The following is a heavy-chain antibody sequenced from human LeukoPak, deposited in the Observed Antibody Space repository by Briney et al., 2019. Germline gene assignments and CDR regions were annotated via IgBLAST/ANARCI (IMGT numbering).Heavy chain of an antibody. CDR1: GGSISSSAYH. V-gene: IGHV4-39*07. D-gene: IGHD3-10*01. CDR2: IHNSGST. CDR3: ARASPYSGSYYNWFDP. Sequence: SETLSLTCTVSGGSISSSAYHWGWIRQPPGKGLEWIGSIHNSGSTYYNPSLKSRVTISVDTSKNQFSLKLSSVTAADTAVYYCARASPYSGSYYNWFDPWGQGTLVTVSS. J-gene: IGHJ5*02.